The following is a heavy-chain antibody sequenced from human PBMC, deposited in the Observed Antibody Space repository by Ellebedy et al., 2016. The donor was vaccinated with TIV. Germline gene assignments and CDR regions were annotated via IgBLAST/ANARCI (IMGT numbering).Heavy chain of an antibody. CDR3: ARESGYSGYGVDY. CDR1: GYTFTSYD. J-gene: IGHJ4*02. V-gene: IGHV1-8*03. CDR2: MNLNSGNT. D-gene: IGHD5-12*01. Sequence: ASVKVSCKASGYTFTSYDINWVRQATGQGLEWMGWMNLNSGNTGYAQKFQGRVTTTRNTSISTAYMELSSLRSEDTAVYYCARESGYSGYGVDYWGQGTLVTVSS.